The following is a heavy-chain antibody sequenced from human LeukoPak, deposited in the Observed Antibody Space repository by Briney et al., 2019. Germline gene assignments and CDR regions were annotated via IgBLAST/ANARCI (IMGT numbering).Heavy chain of an antibody. CDR3: ARANPQQQLAFDY. D-gene: IGHD6-13*01. V-gene: IGHV4-34*01. J-gene: IGHJ4*02. CDR2: INHSGST. CDR1: GGSISSYY. Sequence: SETLSLTCTVSGGSISSYYWSWIRQPAGKGLEWIGEINHSGSTNYNPSLKSRVTISVDTSKNQFSLKLSSVTAADTAVYYCARANPQQQLAFDYWGQGTLVTVSS.